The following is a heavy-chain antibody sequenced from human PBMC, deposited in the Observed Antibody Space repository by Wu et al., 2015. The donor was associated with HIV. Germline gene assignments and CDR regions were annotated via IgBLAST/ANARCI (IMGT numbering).Heavy chain of an antibody. CDR3: ATGITVVSVYLDY. Sequence: VQLVQSGAEVKKPGASVKVSCKVSGYFLSKISMHWVRQAPGKGLEWMGGFNPGEGETIYAQRFQGRVTITEDISTDTAYMELSSLRSGDTAVYFCATGITVVSVYLDYWGQGTLVTVSS. CDR2: FNPGEGET. J-gene: IGHJ4*02. CDR1: GYFLSKIS. V-gene: IGHV1-24*01. D-gene: IGHD6-19*01.